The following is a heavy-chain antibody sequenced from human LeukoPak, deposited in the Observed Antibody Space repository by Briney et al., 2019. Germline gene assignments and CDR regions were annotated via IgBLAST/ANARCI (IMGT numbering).Heavy chain of an antibody. V-gene: IGHV3-23*01. CDR1: GFTFCSYA. J-gene: IGHJ4*02. CDR2: LSGSDGST. D-gene: IGHD4-23*01. CDR3: AKDVSPYGGEWDYFDY. Sequence: GSLRLSCAASGFTFCSYAMCWVRQGPGEGLEWVSALSGSDGSTYLADSVKGRFTISRDNSKNTLYLQMNSLRAEDTAVYYCAKDVSPYGGEWDYFDYWGQGTLVTVSS.